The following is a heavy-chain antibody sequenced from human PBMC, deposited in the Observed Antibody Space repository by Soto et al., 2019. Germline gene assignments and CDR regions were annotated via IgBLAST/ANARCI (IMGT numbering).Heavy chain of an antibody. CDR1: GFTFSTYW. V-gene: IGHV3-74*03. CDR2: LKSDSRST. Sequence: GGSLRVSCAASGFTFSTYWMHSVRQAPGKGLVWVSRLKSDSRSTTYADSVKARLTTSRDNAKNSLYLQMNSLRVEDTAVYYCARSDWFDPWGQGTVVTVSS. CDR3: ARSDWFDP. J-gene: IGHJ5*02.